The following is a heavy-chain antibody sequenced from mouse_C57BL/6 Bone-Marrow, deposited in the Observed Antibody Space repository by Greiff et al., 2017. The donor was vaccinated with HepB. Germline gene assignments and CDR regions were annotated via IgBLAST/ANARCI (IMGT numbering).Heavy chain of an antibody. V-gene: IGHV5-9-1*02. CDR3: TREGGGYSWFAY. D-gene: IGHD2-3*01. J-gene: IGHJ3*01. CDR1: GFTFSSYA. Sequence: EVKLVESGEGLVKPGGSLKLSCAASGFTFSSYAMSWVRQTPEKRLEWVAYISSGGDYIYYADTVKGRFTISRDNARNTLYLQMSSLKSEDTAMYYCTREGGGYSWFAYWGQGTLVTVSA. CDR2: ISSGGDYI.